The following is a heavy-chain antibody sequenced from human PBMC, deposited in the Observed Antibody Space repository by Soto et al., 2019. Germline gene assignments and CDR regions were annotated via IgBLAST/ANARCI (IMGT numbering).Heavy chain of an antibody. CDR3: ARSTYCNGGSCYPQY. D-gene: IGHD2-15*01. CDR1: GFTFSDYG. CDR2: ISCDGSDR. J-gene: IGHJ4*02. V-gene: IGHV3-30*03. Sequence: PGGSLRLSCEGPGFTFSDYGFHWVRQAPGKGLEWVAMISCDGSDRYYRDSVQGRFTISRDDSKNTVFLQMNSLRTEDTAMYYCARSTYCNGGSCYPQYWGPGTLVTVSS.